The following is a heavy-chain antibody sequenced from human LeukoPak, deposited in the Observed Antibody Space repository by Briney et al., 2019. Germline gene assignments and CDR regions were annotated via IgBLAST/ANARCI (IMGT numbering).Heavy chain of an antibody. J-gene: IGHJ4*02. V-gene: IGHV4-4*07. D-gene: IGHD6-19*01. Sequence: SETLSLTCTVSGGSISSYYWTWIRQPAGKGLEWIGRIYTTGSTNYNPSLNSRVTMSVDTSKNQFSLKLSSVTAADTAVYYCARQIAVAGKAGLDYQGQGTLVTVSS. CDR2: IYTTGST. CDR1: GGSISSYY. CDR3: ARQIAVAGKAGLDY.